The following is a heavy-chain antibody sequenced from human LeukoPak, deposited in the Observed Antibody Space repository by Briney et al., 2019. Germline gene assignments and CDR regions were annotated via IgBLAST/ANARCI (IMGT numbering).Heavy chain of an antibody. V-gene: IGHV3-23*01. Sequence: GGSLRLSCAASGFTVSFYAMSWVRQAPGKGLEWVSVIAGGGSSTYYADSVKGQFTISRDNPKNTLYLQMNSLRVEDTAVYYCVKDPDPRYCSSTSCSPIWGQGTMVTVSS. J-gene: IGHJ3*02. CDR2: IAGGGSST. CDR1: GFTVSFYA. CDR3: VKDPDPRYCSSTSCSPI. D-gene: IGHD2-2*01.